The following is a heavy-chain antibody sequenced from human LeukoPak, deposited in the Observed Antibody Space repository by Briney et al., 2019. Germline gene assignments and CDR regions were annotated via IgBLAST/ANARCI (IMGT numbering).Heavy chain of an antibody. CDR1: GLTFSNAW. CDR3: TTRLRYFDWLLSLYNCFDP. Sequence: GGSMRLACAASGLTFSNAWMSWDRQAPGKGLEWVGRIKSKTNGGTTDYAAHVKGRFTISRDDSKNTLYLQMNSLKTEDTAVYYCTTRLRYFDWLLSLYNCFDPWGQGTLVTVSS. D-gene: IGHD3-9*01. J-gene: IGHJ5*02. V-gene: IGHV3-15*01. CDR2: IKSKTNGGTT.